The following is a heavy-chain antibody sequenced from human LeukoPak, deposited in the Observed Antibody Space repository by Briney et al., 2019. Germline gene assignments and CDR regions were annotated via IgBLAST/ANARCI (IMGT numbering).Heavy chain of an antibody. D-gene: IGHD3-9*01. J-gene: IGHJ4*02. CDR3: ARDPTYYDILTGYPLYYFDY. CDR1: GFTFSSYE. Sequence: GGLRLSCAASGFTFSSYEMNWVRQAPGKGLEWVSYISSSGSTIYYADSVKGRFTISRDNAKNSLYLQMNSLRAEDTAVYYCARDPTYYDILTGYPLYYFDYWGREPWSPSPQ. V-gene: IGHV3-48*03. CDR2: ISSSGSTI.